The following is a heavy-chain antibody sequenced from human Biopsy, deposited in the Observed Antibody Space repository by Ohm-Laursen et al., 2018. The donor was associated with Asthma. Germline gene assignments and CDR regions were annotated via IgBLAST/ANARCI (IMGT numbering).Heavy chain of an antibody. CDR2: ISYTGNT. D-gene: IGHD7-27*01. Sequence: SDTLFLTCSVSGDSFTYPGCYWSWVRQPPGKGLEWIGSISYTGNTDIPSLRSRVTLSVDTSKNNFSLKLTSVTAADTAVFYCARHWNWGSFFDYWGQGMLVTVSS. J-gene: IGHJ4*02. CDR3: ARHWNWGSFFDY. CDR1: GDSFTYPGCY. V-gene: IGHV4-39*01.